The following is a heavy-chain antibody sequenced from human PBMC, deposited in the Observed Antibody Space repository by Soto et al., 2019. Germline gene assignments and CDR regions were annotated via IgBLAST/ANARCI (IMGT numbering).Heavy chain of an antibody. CDR2: ISVSGFKK. D-gene: IGHD1-1*01. J-gene: IGHJ5*02. CDR1: GFIFDNFG. CDR3: FKNQGCALVTLDNEYWFDL. Sequence: PGGSLRLSCAASGFIFDNFGMSWGRQAPGKGLEWISSISVSGFKKYYADSVKGRFTISRDNSKSTVYLELNNLSAEDTAGYHWFKNQGCALVTLDNEYWFDLWGQGSVVTVSS. V-gene: IGHV3-23*01.